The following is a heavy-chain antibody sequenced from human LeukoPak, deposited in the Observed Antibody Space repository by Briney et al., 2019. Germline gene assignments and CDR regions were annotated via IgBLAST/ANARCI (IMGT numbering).Heavy chain of an antibody. CDR2: TSASNGNT. V-gene: IGHV1-18*04. D-gene: IGHD3-10*01. CDR3: ARDQRFGELTYFDY. Sequence: GASVKVSCKASGYTFTGYYMHWVRQAPGQGLEWMGWTSASNGNTNYAQRFQGRVTMTTETSTSTAYMELRSLRSDDTAVYYCARDQRFGELTYFDYWGQGSLVTVSS. J-gene: IGHJ4*02. CDR1: GYTFTGYY.